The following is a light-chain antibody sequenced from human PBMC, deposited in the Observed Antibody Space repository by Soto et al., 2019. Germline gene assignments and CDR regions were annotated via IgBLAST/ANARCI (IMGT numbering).Light chain of an antibody. CDR2: DAS. CDR3: QQYGSSPPT. J-gene: IGKJ1*01. Sequence: AIQLTQSPSSLSASVGDRVTITCRASQGISSALAWYQQKPGQAPKLLIYDASSLESGVPSRFSGSGSGTDFTLTISSLQPEDFAVYYCQQYGSSPPTFGQGTKVEIK. CDR1: QGISSA. V-gene: IGKV1-13*02.